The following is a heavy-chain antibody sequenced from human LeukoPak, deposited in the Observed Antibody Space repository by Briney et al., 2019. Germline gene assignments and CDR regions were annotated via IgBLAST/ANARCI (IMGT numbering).Heavy chain of an antibody. CDR3: VRLGGATGQYFYH. D-gene: IGHD1-26*01. V-gene: IGHV3-48*03. J-gene: IGHJ1*01. CDR2: ISNSGDST. CDR1: VFTFSSYA. Sequence: GGSLRLSCAASVFTFSSYATNWVRQAPGEGLGWGSYISNSGDSTYYADSVKGRFTISRDNAKNSLYLQMNSLRAEDTAVYYCVRLGGATGQYFYHWGQGTRVTVSS.